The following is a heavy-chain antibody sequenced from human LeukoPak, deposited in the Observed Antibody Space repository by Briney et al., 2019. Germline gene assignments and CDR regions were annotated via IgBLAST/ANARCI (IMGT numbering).Heavy chain of an antibody. CDR2: IYYSGST. CDR3: ARDLDSSGYYRARFDP. J-gene: IGHJ5*02. CDR1: GGSISSYY. D-gene: IGHD3-22*01. Sequence: SETLSLTCTVSGGSISSYYWSWIRQPPGKGLEWMGYIYYSGSTNYNPSLKSRVTISVDTSKNQFSLKLSSVTAADTAVYYCARDLDSSGYYRARFDPWGQGTLVTVSS. V-gene: IGHV4-59*01.